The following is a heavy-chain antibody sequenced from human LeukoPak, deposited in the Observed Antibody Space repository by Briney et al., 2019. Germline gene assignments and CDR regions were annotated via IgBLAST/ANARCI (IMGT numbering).Heavy chain of an antibody. CDR3: AWELDASFGRRLEN. D-gene: IGHD3-10*01. Sequence: PGGSLRLSCAASGFNFNDAWMSWVRQAPGKGLEWVGRLKSKGSGGTTDYSAPVKGRFTISRDDSEKTLYLQMNSLKIEDTAVYFCAWELDASFGRRLENWGQGTLVTVAS. J-gene: IGHJ4*02. V-gene: IGHV3-15*01. CDR1: GFNFNDAW. CDR2: LKSKGSGGTT.